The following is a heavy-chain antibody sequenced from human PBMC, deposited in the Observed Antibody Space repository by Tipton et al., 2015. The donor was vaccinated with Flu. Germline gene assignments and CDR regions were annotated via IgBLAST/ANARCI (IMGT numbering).Heavy chain of an antibody. CDR3: ARDDSGFNDY. V-gene: IGHV4-59*12. D-gene: IGHD3-22*01. CDR1: GASISSYY. Sequence: GASISSYYWSWIRQPPGKGLEWIGYIYYSGITNYNPSLKSRVTISVDTSKNQFSLKLSSVTAADTAVYYCARDDSGFNDYWGPGTLVTVSS. CDR2: IYYSGIT. J-gene: IGHJ4*02.